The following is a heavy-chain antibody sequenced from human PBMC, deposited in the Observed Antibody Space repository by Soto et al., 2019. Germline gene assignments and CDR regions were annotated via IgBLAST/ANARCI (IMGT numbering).Heavy chain of an antibody. CDR1: GFTFSSYA. Sequence: GGSLRLSCAASGFTFSSYAMSWVRQAPGKGLEWVSAISGSGGSTYYADSVKGRFTISRDNSKNTLYLQMNSLRAEDTAVYYCAKDYPEPIYCSGGSCYSAPGGFDYWGQGTLVTVSS. CDR3: AKDYPEPIYCSGGSCYSAPGGFDY. J-gene: IGHJ4*02. CDR2: ISGSGGST. V-gene: IGHV3-23*01. D-gene: IGHD2-15*01.